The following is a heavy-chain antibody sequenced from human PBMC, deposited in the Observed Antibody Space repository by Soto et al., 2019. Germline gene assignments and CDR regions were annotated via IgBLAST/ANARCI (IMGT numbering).Heavy chain of an antibody. CDR1: GYSFTTYG. CDR3: AREGPAPYYYYGMDV. V-gene: IGHV1-18*01. CDR2: ISGYNGNT. Sequence: QVQLVQSRGEVKKPGASVKVSCKTSGYSFTTYGISWVRQAPGQGLEWMGWISGYNGNTNYAQKLKGRLTMTTDTSTSTDDMELRSLTSDDTAVYYCAREGPAPYYYYGMDVWGQGSTVTVSS. J-gene: IGHJ6*02.